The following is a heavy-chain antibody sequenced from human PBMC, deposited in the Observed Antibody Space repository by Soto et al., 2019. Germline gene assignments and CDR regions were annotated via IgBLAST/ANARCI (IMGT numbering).Heavy chain of an antibody. Sequence: ASVKVSCKASGYTFTSYYMHWVRQAPGQGLEWMGIINPSCGSTSYAQKFQGRVTMTRDTSTSTVYMELSSLRSEDTAVYYCARDDRYNWNPNDYGMDLGGQGTKVTVSS. CDR3: ARDDRYNWNPNDYGMDL. CDR2: INPSCGST. V-gene: IGHV1-46*01. D-gene: IGHD1-20*01. J-gene: IGHJ6*02. CDR1: GYTFTSYY.